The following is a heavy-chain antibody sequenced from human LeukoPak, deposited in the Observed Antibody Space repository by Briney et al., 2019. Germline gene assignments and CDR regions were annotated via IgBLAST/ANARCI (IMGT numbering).Heavy chain of an antibody. V-gene: IGHV1-69*04. CDR2: IIPIFGMA. D-gene: IGHD3-16*01. CDR1: GGTFSSYG. CDR3: ARDFQLLRLGELLGYGMDV. Sequence: SVQVSCKASGGTFSSYGINWVRQAPGQGLEWMGRIIPIFGMANCPQEFQGRVTLTADKAKKTAYMELSSLRSEHTAMYDCARDFQLLRLGELLGYGMDVWGQGTTVTVSS. J-gene: IGHJ6*02.